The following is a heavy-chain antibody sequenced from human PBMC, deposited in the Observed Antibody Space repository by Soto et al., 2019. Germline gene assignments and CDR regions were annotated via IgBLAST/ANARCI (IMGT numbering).Heavy chain of an antibody. D-gene: IGHD1-26*01. CDR2: ISSGGGSP. Sequence: GGSLRLSCAASGFTFSDYAMSWVRQAPGKGLEWVSSISSGGGSPYYADSVKGRFTISRNQSRNTLFLEMSTLRAEDTGVYYCAKGDGRIVPRHFDYWGQVTLVTVSS. CDR1: GFTFSDYA. CDR3: AKGDGRIVPRHFDY. J-gene: IGHJ4*02. V-gene: IGHV3-23*01.